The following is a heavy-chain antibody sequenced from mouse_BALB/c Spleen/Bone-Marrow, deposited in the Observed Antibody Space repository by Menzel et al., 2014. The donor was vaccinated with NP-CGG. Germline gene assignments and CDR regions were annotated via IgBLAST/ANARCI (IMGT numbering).Heavy chain of an antibody. CDR3: TRSNYGYWYFDV. V-gene: IGHV1S81*02. D-gene: IGHD1-1*01. Sequence: QVQLQQSGAELVKPGASVKLSCKASGYTFTSYYMYWVGQRPGQGLEWIGEINPINGGTNFSEKFKSRATLTVDKSSSTAFMQLSTLTSEDSAVYYCTRSNYGYWYFDVWGAGTTVTVSS. CDR2: INPINGGT. J-gene: IGHJ1*01. CDR1: GYTFTSYY.